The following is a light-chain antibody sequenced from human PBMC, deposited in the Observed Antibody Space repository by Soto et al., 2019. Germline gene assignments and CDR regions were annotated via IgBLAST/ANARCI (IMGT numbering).Light chain of an antibody. V-gene: IGKV1-5*01. CDR2: DVS. CDR3: QQYDSYWT. J-gene: IGKJ1*01. CDR1: QNIRNW. Sequence: DIQMTQSPSTLSASIGERVTITCRTSQNIRNWLAWYQQKPGKAPKLLIYDVSSLESGVPPRFSGSGSGTDFTLTISGLQPDDFATYYCQQYDSYWTFGQGTKA.